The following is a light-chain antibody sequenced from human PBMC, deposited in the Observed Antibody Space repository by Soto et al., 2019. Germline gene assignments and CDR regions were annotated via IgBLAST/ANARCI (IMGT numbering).Light chain of an antibody. CDR1: SSDVGGYNY. CDR3: ISYTGSSTWV. V-gene: IGLV2-14*01. CDR2: DVS. Sequence: QSVLTQPASVSGSPGQSITISCTGTSSDVGGYNYVSWYQQHPGKAPKVMIYDVSNRPSGVSNRFSGSKSGNTASLTISGLQAEDEADYYCISYTGSSTWVFGGGTKLTVL. J-gene: IGLJ2*01.